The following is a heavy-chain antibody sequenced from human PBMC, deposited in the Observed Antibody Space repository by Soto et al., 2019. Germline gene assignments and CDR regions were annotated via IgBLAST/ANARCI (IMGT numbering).Heavy chain of an antibody. CDR3: ARALHLSGDYAPPFDY. D-gene: IGHD4-17*01. CDR2: INPSGGST. J-gene: IGHJ4*02. Sequence: QVQLVQSGAEVKKPGASVKVSCKASGYTFTSYYMHWVRQAPGQGLEWMGIINPSGGSTSYAQKFQGRVTMTRDTSTSTVYMELSSLRSEDTAVYYCARALHLSGDYAPPFDYWGQGTLVTVSS. CDR1: GYTFTSYY. V-gene: IGHV1-46*01.